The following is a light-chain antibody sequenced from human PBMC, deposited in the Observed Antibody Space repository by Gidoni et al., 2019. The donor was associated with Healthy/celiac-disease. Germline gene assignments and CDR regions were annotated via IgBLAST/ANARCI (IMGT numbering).Light chain of an antibody. Sequence: DIQMTQSPSSLSASVGDRVTITCQASQDISNYLNWYQQKPGKAPKLLIYDASNLETGVPSRFSGSGSGTDFTFTISSLQPEDIATYYCQQYDNLPHTFXGXTKVEIK. J-gene: IGKJ4*01. V-gene: IGKV1-33*01. CDR1: QDISNY. CDR3: QQYDNLPHT. CDR2: DAS.